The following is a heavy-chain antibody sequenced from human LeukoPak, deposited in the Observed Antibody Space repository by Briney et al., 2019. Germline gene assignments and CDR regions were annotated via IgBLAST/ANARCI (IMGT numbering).Heavy chain of an antibody. J-gene: IGHJ4*02. CDR3: ARDMITFGGRGADY. D-gene: IGHD3-16*01. CDR1: GYTFTGYY. V-gene: IGHV1-2*02. Sequence: ASVKVSCKASGYTFTGYYMHWVRRAPGQGLEWMGWTNPNSGGTNYAQKFQGRVTMTRDTSISTAYMELRSLRSDDTAVYYCARDMITFGGRGADYWGQGTLVTVSS. CDR2: TNPNSGGT.